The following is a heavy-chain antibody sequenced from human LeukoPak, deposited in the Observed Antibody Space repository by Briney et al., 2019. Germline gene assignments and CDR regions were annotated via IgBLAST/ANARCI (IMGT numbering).Heavy chain of an antibody. V-gene: IGHV1-69*02. J-gene: IGHJ4*02. CDR2: IIPILGIA. CDR3: ASGTGGMVYDY. CDR1: GGTFSSYT. D-gene: IGHD3/OR15-3a*01. Sequence: VASVKVSCKASGGTFSSYTISWVRQAPGQGLEWMGRIIPILGIANYAQKFQGRVTITADKSTSTAYVELSSLRSEDTAVYYCASGTGGMVYDYWGQGTLVTVSS.